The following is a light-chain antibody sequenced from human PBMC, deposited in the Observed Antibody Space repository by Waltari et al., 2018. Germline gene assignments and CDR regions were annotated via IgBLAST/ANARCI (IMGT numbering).Light chain of an antibody. CDR1: QSVLYSSNNKNY. CDR2: WAS. Sequence: DIVMTQSPDSLAVSLGERATINCKSSQSVLYSSNNKNYLAWYQQKPGQPPKLLIYWASTRESVVPDRFSGSGSGTDFTLTISSLQAEDVAVYYCQQYYSIWTFGQGTKVEIK. J-gene: IGKJ1*01. CDR3: QQYYSIWT. V-gene: IGKV4-1*01.